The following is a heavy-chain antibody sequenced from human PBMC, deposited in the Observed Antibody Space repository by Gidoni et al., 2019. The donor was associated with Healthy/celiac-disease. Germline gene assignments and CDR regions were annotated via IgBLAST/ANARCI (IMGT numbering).Heavy chain of an antibody. CDR3: AHRPRGYSSSSGWFDP. CDR2: IYWNDDK. J-gene: IGHJ5*02. CDR1: GFSLSTSGVG. D-gene: IGHD6-6*01. Sequence: QLTLKESGPTLVKPTQTLTLPCTFSGFSLSTSGVGVGWFRQPPGKALEWLARIYWNDDKRYSPSLKSRLTITKDTSKNQVVLTMTNMDAVDTATYYGAHRPRGYSSSSGWFDPWGQGTLVTVSS. V-gene: IGHV2-5*01.